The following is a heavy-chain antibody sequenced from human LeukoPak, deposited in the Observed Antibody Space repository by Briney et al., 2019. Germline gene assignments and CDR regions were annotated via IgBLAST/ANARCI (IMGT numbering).Heavy chain of an antibody. CDR3: ARRTHSGNYPWDY. Sequence: GGSLRLSCAASGFAFSTYSMNRVRQAPGKGLEWISYISGGSSAIYYADSVKGRFTISRDNAKNSLYLQMNSLRDEDTAVYYCARRTHSGNYPWDYWGQGTLVTVSS. V-gene: IGHV3-48*02. D-gene: IGHD1-26*01. CDR1: GFAFSTYS. CDR2: ISGGSSAI. J-gene: IGHJ4*02.